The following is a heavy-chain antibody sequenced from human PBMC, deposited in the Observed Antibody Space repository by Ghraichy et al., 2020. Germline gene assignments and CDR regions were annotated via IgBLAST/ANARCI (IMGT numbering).Heavy chain of an antibody. CDR2: VSWDGSNT. V-gene: IGHV3-43*01. D-gene: IGHD1-1*01. CDR3: VKVEFNTNWYAFAS. CDR1: GFIFDDYT. J-gene: IGHJ5*02. Sequence: LSLTCAASGFIFDDYTMNWVRQAPGKGLEWVSLVSWDGSNTIHADSVKGRFTTSRDNSKNSLYLQLNRLRTEDTALYYCVKVEFNTNWYAFASWGQWTLVTASS.